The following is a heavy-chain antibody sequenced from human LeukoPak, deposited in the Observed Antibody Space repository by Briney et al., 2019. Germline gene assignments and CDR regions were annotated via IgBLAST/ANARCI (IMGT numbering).Heavy chain of an antibody. CDR1: GFTFSTYI. Sequence: QPGGSLRLSCAASGFTFSTYILNWVRQAPGKGLEWVSYISSSGSAIYYADSVKGRFTISRDNTKNSLYPQMNSLRDEDTAVYYCARGLPIDYWGQGTLVTVSS. CDR3: ARGLPIDY. V-gene: IGHV3-48*02. J-gene: IGHJ4*02. CDR2: ISSSGSAI.